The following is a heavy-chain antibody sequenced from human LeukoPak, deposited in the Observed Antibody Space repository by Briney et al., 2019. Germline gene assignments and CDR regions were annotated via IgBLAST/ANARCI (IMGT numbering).Heavy chain of an antibody. CDR2: ITRHSSDM. Sequence: GGSLRLSCAASGFTFNSYIMHWVRQAPGKGLEWVSSITRHSSDMYYADSVRGRFTISRDNAKNSLYLQMTSLRADDTAVYFCARESDTDYLVDLWGQGTLVTVSS. J-gene: IGHJ5*02. V-gene: IGHV3-21*01. D-gene: IGHD2/OR15-2a*01. CDR1: GFTFNSYI. CDR3: ARESDTDYLVDL.